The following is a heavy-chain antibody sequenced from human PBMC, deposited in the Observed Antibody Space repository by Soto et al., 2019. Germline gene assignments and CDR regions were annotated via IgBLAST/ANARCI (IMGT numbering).Heavy chain of an antibody. V-gene: IGHV4-59*01. CDR1: GGSISNFY. D-gene: IGHD2-8*01. J-gene: IGHJ4*01. CDR3: ARAPMVLSRSYFDA. Sequence: PSETLSLTCTVSGGSISNFYWSWIRQPPGKGLEWIGYISYSGNTNYNPSLKSRVSISVDTSKNQLSLNLTSVTAADTSVDYCARAPMVLSRSYFDAWGHGTPVTVSS. CDR2: ISYSGNT.